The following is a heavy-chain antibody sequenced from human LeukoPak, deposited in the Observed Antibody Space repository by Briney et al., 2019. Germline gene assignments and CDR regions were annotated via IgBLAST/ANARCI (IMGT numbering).Heavy chain of an antibody. CDR2: ISVSGDST. D-gene: IGHD3-10*01. Sequence: GGPLTLSCAASGFKFSTYGIHWVRQATGKGLGLVLSISVSGDSTYLAASVKCRFNFSRDNSKNTLYLQMNSLRVEDTAVYCCAKTLVRGDVWGQGTTVTVSS. J-gene: IGHJ6*02. V-gene: IGHV3-23*01. CDR1: GFKFSTYG. CDR3: AKTLVRGDV.